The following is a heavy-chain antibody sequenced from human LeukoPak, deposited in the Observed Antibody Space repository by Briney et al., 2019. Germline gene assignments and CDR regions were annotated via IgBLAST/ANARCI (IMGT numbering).Heavy chain of an antibody. CDR3: AELGITIIGGV. V-gene: IGHV3-48*04. Sequence: GGSLRLSCAACGFTFSSYSMNWVRQAPGKGLEWVSYISSSGSTIYYADSVKGRFTISRDNAKNSLYLQMNSLRAEDTAVYYCAELGITIIGGVWGKGTTVTISS. J-gene: IGHJ6*04. D-gene: IGHD3-10*02. CDR2: ISSSGSTI. CDR1: GFTFSSYS.